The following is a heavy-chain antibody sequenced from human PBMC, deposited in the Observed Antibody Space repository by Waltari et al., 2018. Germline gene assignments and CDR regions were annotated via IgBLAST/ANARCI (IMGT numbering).Heavy chain of an antibody. CDR2: ISYDGKKG. J-gene: IGHJ4*02. Sequence: VQLVESGGGVLQPGGSLRLFCAASGFTFSSFDTHGVRQSPAKGLAGVPVISYDGKKGHYEDSVKRRFTIARDSSRKMLYLQMNSLRPEDSALYHCARIGYCFDDWGQESLVTVSS. D-gene: IGHD2-15*01. CDR1: GFTFSSFD. V-gene: IGHV3-30*03. CDR3: ARIGYCFDD.